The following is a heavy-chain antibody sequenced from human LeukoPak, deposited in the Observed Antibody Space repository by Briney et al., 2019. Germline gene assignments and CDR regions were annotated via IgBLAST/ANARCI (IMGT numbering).Heavy chain of an antibody. CDR3: AQQVGYCSSGSCYFTY. CDR2: ISNTGGST. Sequence: PGGSLRLSCAASGFSFNTYAMSWVRKAPGKRLEWVSAISNTGGSTYYADSVKGRFTISRDKSKNTLSLQMNSLRAEDTAVYYCAQQVGYCSSGSCYFTYWGQGTLVTVSS. V-gene: IGHV3-23*01. J-gene: IGHJ1*01. D-gene: IGHD2-15*01. CDR1: GFSFNTYA.